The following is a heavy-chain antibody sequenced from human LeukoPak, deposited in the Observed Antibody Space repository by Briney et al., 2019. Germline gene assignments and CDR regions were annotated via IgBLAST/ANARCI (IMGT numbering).Heavy chain of an antibody. J-gene: IGHJ3*02. CDR3: ARDPLKRAFDI. CDR1: GFTFSSYE. CDR2: ISSTSSYI. Sequence: PGGSLRLSCTASGFTFSSYEMNWVRQAPGKGLEWVSSISSTSSYIYYADSVKGRFTISRDNAKNSLYLQMNSLRAEDTAVYYCARDPLKRAFDIWGQGTMVTVSS. V-gene: IGHV3-21*01.